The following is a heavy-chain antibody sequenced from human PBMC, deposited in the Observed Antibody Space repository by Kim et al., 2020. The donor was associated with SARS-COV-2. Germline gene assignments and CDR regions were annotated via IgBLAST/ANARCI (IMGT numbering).Heavy chain of an antibody. CDR2: SGSI. V-gene: IGHV3-48*02. CDR3: ARARYFDY. Sequence: SGSIYYADSVKGRSTISRDNAQNSLYRQMNNLREEDTAVYYCARARYFDYWGQGTLVTVSS. J-gene: IGHJ4*02.